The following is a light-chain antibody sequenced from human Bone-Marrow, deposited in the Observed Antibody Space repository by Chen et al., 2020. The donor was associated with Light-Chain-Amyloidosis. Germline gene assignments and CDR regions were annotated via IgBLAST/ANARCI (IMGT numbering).Light chain of an antibody. J-gene: IGLJ2*01. CDR3: QSADSSGTYEVI. CDR2: RDT. Sequence: SYELTQPPSVSVSPGQTARITCSGDDLPTKYAYCYQQKPGQAPVLVIHRDTERPSGISARFSGSSSGTTATLTISGVQAEDEADYHCQSADSSGTYEVIFGGGTMLTVL. CDR1: DLPTKY. V-gene: IGLV3-25*03.